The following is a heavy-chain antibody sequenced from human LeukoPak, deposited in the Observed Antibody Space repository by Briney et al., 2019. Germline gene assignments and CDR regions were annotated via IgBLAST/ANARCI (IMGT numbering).Heavy chain of an antibody. CDR1: GYTFIKYG. CDR2: IIPIFGTA. D-gene: IGHD2-21*02. CDR3: ARVGCGGDCSRGPFDY. J-gene: IGHJ4*02. V-gene: IGHV1-69*13. Sequence: SVKVSCKTSGYTFIKYGITWVRQAPGQGLEWIGGIIPIFGTANYAQKFQGRVTITADESTSTAYMELSSLRSEDTAVYYCARVGCGGDCSRGPFDYWGQGTLVTVSS.